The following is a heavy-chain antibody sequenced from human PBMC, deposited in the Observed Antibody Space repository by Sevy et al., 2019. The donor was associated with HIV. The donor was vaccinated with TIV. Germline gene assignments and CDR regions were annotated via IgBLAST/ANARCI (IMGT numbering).Heavy chain of an antibody. Sequence: GGSLRLSCAASGITFKNYAMNWVRQAPGKGLNWVSSIFGSGGTTYYADSVRGRFTISRDTSKNTLFLQMNSLRTEDTALYYCAGGRFDSSGSFDAFDIWGQGTMVTVPS. CDR1: GITFKNYA. CDR2: IFGSGGTT. V-gene: IGHV3-23*01. CDR3: AGGRFDSSGSFDAFDI. J-gene: IGHJ3*02. D-gene: IGHD3-22*01.